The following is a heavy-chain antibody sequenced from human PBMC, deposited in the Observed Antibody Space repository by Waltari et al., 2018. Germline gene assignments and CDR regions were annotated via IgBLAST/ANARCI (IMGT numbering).Heavy chain of an antibody. CDR2: INTSGST. J-gene: IGHJ6*03. CDR1: GGSISSCY. D-gene: IGHD3-3*01. V-gene: IGHV4-4*07. Sequence: QVQLQESGPGLVKPSETLSLTCTVSGGSISSCYWSWIRQPAGKGLGCIGRINTSGSTNYNPSLKRRVTMSVDTSKNQFSLKLSSVTAADTAVYYCARGGYDFWSGYPPYYYYYYMDVWGKGTTVTVSS. CDR3: ARGGYDFWSGYPPYYYYYYMDV.